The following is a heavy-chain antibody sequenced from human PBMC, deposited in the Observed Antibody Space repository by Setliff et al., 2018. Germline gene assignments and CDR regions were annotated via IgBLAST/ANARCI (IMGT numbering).Heavy chain of an antibody. CDR3: VRGWERIRQLGATGVHTFDI. CDR1: GGSISSYY. Sequence: SETLSLTCTVYGGSISSYYWSWIRQLPGKGLEWIGYIYTRGSTNYNPDLKSRATISVDTAKKQFSLKLHSVTAADTAMYYCVRGWERIRQLGATGVHTFDILGQGTMVTVSS. D-gene: IGHD1-1*01. V-gene: IGHV4-4*08. J-gene: IGHJ3*02. CDR2: IYTRGST.